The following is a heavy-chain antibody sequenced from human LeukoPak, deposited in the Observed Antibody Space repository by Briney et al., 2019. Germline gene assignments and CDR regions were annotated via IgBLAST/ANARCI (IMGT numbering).Heavy chain of an antibody. J-gene: IGHJ4*02. CDR1: GGSINSYY. Sequence: SETLSLTCTVSGGSINSYYWSWIRQPPGKGLEWIGYISYSGSTNYNPSLKSRVTISVDTSKNLLFLKLTSVTAADTALYYCARGNANWGQGTLVTVSS. CDR3: ARGNAN. V-gene: IGHV4-59*01. CDR2: ISYSGST.